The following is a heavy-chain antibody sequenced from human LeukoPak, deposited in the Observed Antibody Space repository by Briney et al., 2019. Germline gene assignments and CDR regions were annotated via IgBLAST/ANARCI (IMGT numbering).Heavy chain of an antibody. CDR1: DFTFSNYW. D-gene: IGHD4-17*01. Sequence: GGSLRLSCAASDFTFSNYWMSWVRQAPGKGLEWVGNLKQDGSEIYYLDSVKGRFTIPRDNAKNSLYLQMNNLRAEDTAVYYCATIEAVRFHYWGQGTLVTVSS. V-gene: IGHV3-7*01. CDR3: ATIEAVRFHY. CDR2: LKQDGSEI. J-gene: IGHJ4*02.